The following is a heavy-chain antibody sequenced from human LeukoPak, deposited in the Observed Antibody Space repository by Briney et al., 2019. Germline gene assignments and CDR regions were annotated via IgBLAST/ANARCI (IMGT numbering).Heavy chain of an antibody. J-gene: IGHJ6*03. D-gene: IGHD5-18*01. CDR1: GYTFTGYY. CDR2: INPNSGGT. V-gene: IGHV1-2*02. CDR3: ARDPTYSYGYIYYYYMDV. Sequence: ASVKVSCKASGYTFTGYYMHWVRQAPGQGLKWMGWINPNSGGTNYAQKFQGRVTMTRDTSISTAYMELSRLRSDDTAVYYCARDPTYSYGYIYYYYMDVWGKGTTVTVSS.